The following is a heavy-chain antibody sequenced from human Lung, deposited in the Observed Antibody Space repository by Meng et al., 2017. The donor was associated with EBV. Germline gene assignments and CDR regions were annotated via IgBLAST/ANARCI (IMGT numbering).Heavy chain of an antibody. CDR3: ARAHGLNDY. D-gene: IGHD5-24*01. J-gene: IGHJ4*02. CDR2: ISSRGGYT. Sequence: VQFGESGGGLVQSGGYLRLSCVSSGFTFSDYYMTWIRQAPGKGLEWLSYISSRGGYTDSADSVKGRFTISRDNAKNSVYLQMNSLRPDDTAVYYCARAHGLNDYWGLGTLVTVSS. V-gene: IGHV3-11*05. CDR1: GFTFSDYY.